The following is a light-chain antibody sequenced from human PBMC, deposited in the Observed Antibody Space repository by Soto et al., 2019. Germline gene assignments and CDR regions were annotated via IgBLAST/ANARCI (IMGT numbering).Light chain of an antibody. CDR3: AAWDDSLNGVWV. J-gene: IGLJ3*02. CDR2: SSN. Sequence: QSVLTQPPSASGTPGQRVTISCSGSSSNSGKNSVSWYQQLPVTAPKLLISSSNQRPSGVPDRFSGSKSGTSASLAIGGRQSEDEAEYYCAAWDDSLNGVWVFGGGTKLTVL. V-gene: IGLV1-44*01. CDR1: SSNSGKNS.